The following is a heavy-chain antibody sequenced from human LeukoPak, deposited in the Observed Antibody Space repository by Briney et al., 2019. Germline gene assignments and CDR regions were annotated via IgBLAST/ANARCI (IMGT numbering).Heavy chain of an antibody. J-gene: IGHJ4*02. V-gene: IGHV3-64*04. CDR1: GFTFSSYA. Sequence: GGSLRLSCSASGFTFSSYAMHWVRQAPGKGLEYVSAISSNGGSTYYADSVKGRFTISRDNSKNTLFLQMNSLRAEDTAIYYCAKWQYYGSGDDYWGQGTLVTVSS. CDR3: AKWQYYGSGDDY. D-gene: IGHD3-10*01. CDR2: ISSNGGST.